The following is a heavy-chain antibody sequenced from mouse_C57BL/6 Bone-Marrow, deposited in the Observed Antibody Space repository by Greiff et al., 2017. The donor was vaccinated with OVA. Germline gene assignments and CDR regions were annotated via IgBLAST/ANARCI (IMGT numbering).Heavy chain of an antibody. CDR1: GYTFTSYW. CDR2: IDPSDSYT. Sequence: VQLQQPGAELVKPGASVKLSCKASGYTFTSYWMQWVKQRPGQGLEWIGEIDPSDSYTNYNQKFKGKATLTVDTSSSTAYMQLSSLTSEDSAVYYCARITTGYFDVWGTGTTVTVSS. V-gene: IGHV1-50*01. J-gene: IGHJ1*03. D-gene: IGHD1-1*01. CDR3: ARITTGYFDV.